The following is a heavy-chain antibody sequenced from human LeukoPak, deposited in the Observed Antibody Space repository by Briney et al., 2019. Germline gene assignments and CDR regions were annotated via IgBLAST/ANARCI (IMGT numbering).Heavy chain of an antibody. D-gene: IGHD4-17*01. CDR1: GGTFSSYA. V-gene: IGHV1-69*13. CDR3: ARGIYYGDYFFDY. CDR2: IIPIFGTA. J-gene: IGHJ4*02. Sequence: SVKVSCKASGGTFSSYAISLVRQAPGPGLEWMGGIIPIFGTANYAQKFQGRVTITAYESTITADMELSSLRSEDTAVYYCARGIYYGDYFFDYWGEGTLVTVSS.